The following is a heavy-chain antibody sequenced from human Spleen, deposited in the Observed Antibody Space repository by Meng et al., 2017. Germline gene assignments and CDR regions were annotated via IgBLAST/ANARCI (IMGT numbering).Heavy chain of an antibody. V-gene: IGHV4-4*07. CDR3: ARVGILTGRFDS. D-gene: IGHD3-9*01. J-gene: IGHJ4*02. CDR1: GGSISSYY. Sequence: SETLSLTCTVSGGSISSYYWNWIRQPAGKGLEWIGRIYTSGSTDYHPSLKSRVTMSVDTSKSQFSLKLSSVTAADTAVYYCARVGILTGRFDSWGLGTLVTVSS. CDR2: IYTSGST.